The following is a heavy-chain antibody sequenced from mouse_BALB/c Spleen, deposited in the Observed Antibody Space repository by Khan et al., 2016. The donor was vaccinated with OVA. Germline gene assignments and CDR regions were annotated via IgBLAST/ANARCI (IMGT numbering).Heavy chain of an antibody. CDR1: GFTFSAAG. CDR3: ASNLSGAIAY. CDR2: ISSDVTYT. V-gene: IGHV5-6*01. D-gene: IGHD1-3*01. J-gene: IGHJ3*01. Sequence: EVELVESGGDLVKPGRSLKLSCEASGFTFSAAGMSWVRQIPGKGLEWVATISSDVTYTYYPDSLKGRFTFSREKAKTTLYQQEISLKSDETAVYYCASNLSGAIAYWGQGTLVTVSA.